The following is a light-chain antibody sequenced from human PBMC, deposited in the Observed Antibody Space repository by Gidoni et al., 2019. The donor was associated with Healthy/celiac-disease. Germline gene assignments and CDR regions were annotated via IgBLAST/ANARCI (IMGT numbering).Light chain of an antibody. CDR1: QSVSSSY. V-gene: IGKV3-20*01. CDR2: GAS. Sequence: DIVLTQSQGTLPLSPGERATLSCRASQSVSSSYLAWYQQKPGQAPRLLIYGASSRATGIPDRFSGSGSGTDFTLTISRLEPEDFAVYYCQQYGSSPLTFGGGTKVEIK. CDR3: QQYGSSPLT. J-gene: IGKJ4*01.